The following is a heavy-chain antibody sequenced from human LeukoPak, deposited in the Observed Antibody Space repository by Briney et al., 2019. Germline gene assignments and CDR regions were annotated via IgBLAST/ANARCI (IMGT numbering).Heavy chain of an antibody. CDR3: ARGATDTTRWFDP. V-gene: IGHV3-21*01. J-gene: IGHJ5*02. Sequence: GGSLRLSCAASGFTFSSYSMNWVRQAPGKGLEWVSSISSSSSYIYYADSVKGRFTISRDNAKNSLYLQMNGLRADDTAAYYCARGATDTTRWFDPWGQGTLVTVSS. CDR1: GFTFSSYS. CDR2: ISSSSSYI. D-gene: IGHD1-7*01.